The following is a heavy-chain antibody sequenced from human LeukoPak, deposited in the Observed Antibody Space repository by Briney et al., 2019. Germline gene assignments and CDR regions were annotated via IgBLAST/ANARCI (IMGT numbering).Heavy chain of an antibody. D-gene: IGHD3-16*01. V-gene: IGHV1-2*04. CDR1: GYTFTGYY. Sequence: ASVKVSCKASGYTFTGYYMHWVRQAPGQGLEWMGWINPNSGGTNYAQKFQGWVTMTRDTSISTAYMELSRLRSDDTAVYYCARVKKKISFGDRTLWYWGQGILVTASS. CDR2: INPNSGGT. J-gene: IGHJ4*01. CDR3: ARVKKKISFGDRTLWY.